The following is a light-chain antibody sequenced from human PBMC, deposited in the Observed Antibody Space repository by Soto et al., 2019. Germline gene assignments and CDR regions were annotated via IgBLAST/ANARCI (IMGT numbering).Light chain of an antibody. J-gene: IGKJ1*01. V-gene: IGKV1-17*01. CDR1: HDIAKN. Sequence: DIQMTQSPSSLSASVGDRVTISCRAGHDIAKNLDWYQQKPGKAPKRLIYGASSLQSGVPSRFSGSRSGTDFTLTISRLQPEVVATYYCLQHVTYPWTFGRRTQVEI. CDR3: LQHVTYPWT. CDR2: GAS.